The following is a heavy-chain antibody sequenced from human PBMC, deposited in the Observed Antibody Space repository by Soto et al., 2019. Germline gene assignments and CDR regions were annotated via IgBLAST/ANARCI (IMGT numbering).Heavy chain of an antibody. Sequence: QVQLVQSGAEVKKPGSSVRVSCKASGATLDTFINYGITWVRQAPGQGLEWRGGIIPVFGAVNHAQKFQGSVTISADESTRTVNMELSSLRSEDTAVYYCARGAATEIRVLMYDAVEMWGLGTTVTVCS. CDR1: GATLDTFINYG. J-gene: IGHJ3*02. CDR2: IIPVFGAV. CDR3: ARGAATEIRVLMYDAVEM. D-gene: IGHD6-25*01. V-gene: IGHV1-69*12.